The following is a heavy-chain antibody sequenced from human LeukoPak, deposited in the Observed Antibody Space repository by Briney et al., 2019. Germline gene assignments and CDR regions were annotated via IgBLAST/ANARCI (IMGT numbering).Heavy chain of an antibody. CDR2: VDPEDGET. J-gene: IGHJ5*02. Sequence: ATVKISCKVSGYTFTDYYMHWVQQAPGKGLEWMGLVDPEDGETIYAEKFQGRVTITADTPTDTAYMELSSLRSEDTAVYYCATGDGITGPNNWFDPWGQGTLVTVSS. CDR3: ATGDGITGPNNWFDP. CDR1: GYTFTDYY. D-gene: IGHD1-20*01. V-gene: IGHV1-69-2*01.